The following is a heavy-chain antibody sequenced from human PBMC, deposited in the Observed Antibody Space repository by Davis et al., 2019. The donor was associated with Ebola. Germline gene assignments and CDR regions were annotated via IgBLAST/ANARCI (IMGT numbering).Heavy chain of an antibody. CDR1: GFTFSSYA. D-gene: IGHD3-10*01. V-gene: IGHV3-64*01. Sequence: GESLRLSCAASGFTFSSYAMHWVRQAPGKGLEYVSAISSNGGSTYYANSVKGRFTISRDNSKNTLYLQMGSLRAEDMAVYYCARAAFPYYYGSGSPYYFDYWGQGTLVTVSS. CDR3: ARAAFPYYYGSGSPYYFDY. J-gene: IGHJ4*02. CDR2: ISSNGGST.